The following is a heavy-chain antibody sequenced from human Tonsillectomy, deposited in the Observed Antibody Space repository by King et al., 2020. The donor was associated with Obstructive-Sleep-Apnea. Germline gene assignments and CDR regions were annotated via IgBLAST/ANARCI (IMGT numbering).Heavy chain of an antibody. Sequence: QLQESGPGLVKPSETLSLSCTVSGGSINNSYWSWIRQPPGKGLEYIGYIYYSGFTNYNPSLKSRVTISLDTSKNQFSLKLSSVTAADTAVYYCARVAISGYYYLDTGGQGTLVTVPS. CDR1: GGSINNSY. V-gene: IGHV4-59*01. CDR3: ARVAISGYYYLDT. CDR2: IYYSGFT. J-gene: IGHJ4*02. D-gene: IGHD3-22*01.